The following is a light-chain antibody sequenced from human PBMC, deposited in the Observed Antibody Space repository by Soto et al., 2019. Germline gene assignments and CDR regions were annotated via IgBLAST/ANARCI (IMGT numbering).Light chain of an antibody. J-gene: IGKJ1*01. Sequence: DIQMTQSPSSLSASVGDRVTITCRAIQGIRKDLAWYQQKPGRAPKRLIFDASSRHSGDPSRFSGSTSGTDLTLTIISLQPEDFATYFCLQHNSYPWTFGQGTKVDI. V-gene: IGKV1-17*01. CDR1: QGIRKD. CDR3: LQHNSYPWT. CDR2: DAS.